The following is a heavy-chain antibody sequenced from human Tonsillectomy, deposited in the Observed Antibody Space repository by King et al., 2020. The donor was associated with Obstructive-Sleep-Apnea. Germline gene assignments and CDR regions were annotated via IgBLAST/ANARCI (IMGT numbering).Heavy chain of an antibody. V-gene: IGHV4-59*01. Sequence: VQLKESGPGLVKPSETLSLTCTVSGGSISSYYWSWIRQPPGKGLEWIGYIYYSGSTNYNPSLKSRVTISVDTSKNQFSLKLSSVTAADTAVYYCARVVLNPYYYYGMDVWGQGTTVTVSS. CDR3: ARVVLNPYYYYGMDV. CDR1: GGSISSYY. CDR2: IYYSGST. D-gene: IGHD2-8*02. J-gene: IGHJ6*02.